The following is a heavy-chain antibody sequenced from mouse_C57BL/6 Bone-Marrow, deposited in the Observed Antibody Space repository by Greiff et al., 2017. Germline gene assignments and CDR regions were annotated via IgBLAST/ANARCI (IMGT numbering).Heavy chain of an antibody. CDR3: ARGEAFYYFDY. Sequence: QVQLQQSGPELVKPGASVKISCKASGYAFSSSWMNWVKQRPGKGLEWIGRIYPGDGDTNYNGKFKGKATLTADKSSSTAYMQLSSLTSEDSAVYFCARGEAFYYFDYWGQGTTLTVSS. CDR1: GYAFSSSW. V-gene: IGHV1-82*01. J-gene: IGHJ2*01. CDR2: IYPGDGDT.